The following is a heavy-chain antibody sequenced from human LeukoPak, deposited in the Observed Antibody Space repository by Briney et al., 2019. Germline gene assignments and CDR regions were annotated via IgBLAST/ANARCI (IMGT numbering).Heavy chain of an antibody. CDR3: ARDGTSTDDY. Sequence: EASVKVSCKASGYTFSNFGISWVRQAPGQGLEWMGWISGNNDHPHYGQEFQGRLTVTTDSSTSTAYMELRNLGSDDTAVYYCARDGTSTDDYWGQGTLVTVSS. J-gene: IGHJ4*02. CDR2: ISGNNDHP. D-gene: IGHD2-2*01. CDR1: GYTFSNFG. V-gene: IGHV1-18*04.